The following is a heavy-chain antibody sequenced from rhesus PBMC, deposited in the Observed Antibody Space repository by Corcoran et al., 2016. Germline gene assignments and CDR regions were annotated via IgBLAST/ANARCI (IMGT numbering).Heavy chain of an antibody. CDR1: GFTFSSYD. CDR2: ISDTGKTI. J-gene: IGHJ4*01. Sequence: EVQLVESGGGLVQPGGALRLSCAASGFTFSSYDMSWVRQAPGKGLEWVSYISDTGKTINDADSVKGRFTISRDNAKNSLSQQMSSLRAEDTAVYYGTRGKNTVLVVVATPDFDYWGQGVLVTVSS. V-gene: IGHV3-136*01. CDR3: TRGKNTVLVVVATPDFDY. D-gene: IGHD2-21*01.